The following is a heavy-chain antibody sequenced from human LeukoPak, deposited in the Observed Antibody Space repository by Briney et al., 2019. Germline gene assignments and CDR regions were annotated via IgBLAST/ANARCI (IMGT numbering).Heavy chain of an antibody. CDR2: ISNSEDSI. V-gene: IGHV3-11*04. CDR1: GFTFSDYH. J-gene: IGHJ6*03. CDR3: ARAPAVYFFYIDV. Sequence: AGSLRLSCAASGFTFSDYHMTSIRQASGNGLEWLSYISNSEDSINYVDSVSGRFTISRDNAKSSVYLQMNSLRVEETAVYYCARAPAVYFFYIDVWGEGTTVTVSS.